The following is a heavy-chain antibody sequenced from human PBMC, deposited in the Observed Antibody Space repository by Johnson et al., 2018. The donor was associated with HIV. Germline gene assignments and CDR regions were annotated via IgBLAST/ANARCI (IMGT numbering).Heavy chain of an antibody. V-gene: IGHV3-66*01. Sequence: VQLVESGGGLVQPGGSLRLSCAASGFTVSSNYMSWVRQAPGKGLEWVSVIYSGGSTYYADSVKGRFTISRDNSKNTLYLQMNSLRAEDTAVYYCARLSGYYVYDAFDIWGQGTMVTVSS. D-gene: IGHD3-3*01. J-gene: IGHJ3*02. CDR2: IYSGGST. CDR3: ARLSGYYVYDAFDI. CDR1: GFTVSSNY.